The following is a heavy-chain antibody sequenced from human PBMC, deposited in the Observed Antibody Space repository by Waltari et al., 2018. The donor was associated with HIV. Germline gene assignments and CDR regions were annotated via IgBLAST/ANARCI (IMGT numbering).Heavy chain of an antibody. D-gene: IGHD3-16*02. CDR3: ARGGYDYVWGSYRERYYFDY. Sequence: QVQLQQWGAGLLKPSETLSLTCAVYGGSFSGYYWSWIRQPPGKGLEWVGEINHSGSTNSNPSLKSQVTISVDTSKNQFSLKLSSVTAADTAVYYCARGGYDYVWGSYRERYYFDYWGQGTLVTVSS. V-gene: IGHV4-34*01. J-gene: IGHJ4*02. CDR1: GGSFSGYY. CDR2: INHSGST.